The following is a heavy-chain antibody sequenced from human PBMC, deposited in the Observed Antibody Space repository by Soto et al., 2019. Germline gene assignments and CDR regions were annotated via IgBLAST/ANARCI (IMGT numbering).Heavy chain of an antibody. Sequence: QVQLVQSGTEVKKPGASVMVSCKTSGYTFTSYGISWVRQAPGQGLEWMGLISPYNGDTIYARKFQGRVIVTADTATSTVYMELRSLRSDDTAVYYCVRDASSGYRGWWDPWGQGTLVTVSS. D-gene: IGHD5-18*01. V-gene: IGHV1-18*01. CDR1: GYTFTSYG. CDR3: VRDASSGYRGWWDP. J-gene: IGHJ5*02. CDR2: ISPYNGDT.